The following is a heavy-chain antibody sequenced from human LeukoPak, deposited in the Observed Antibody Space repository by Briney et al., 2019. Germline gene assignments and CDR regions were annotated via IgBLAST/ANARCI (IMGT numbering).Heavy chain of an antibody. J-gene: IGHJ6*02. D-gene: IGHD6-13*01. CDR3: ARVEQKPRAVCGIDV. V-gene: IGHV3-48*02. CDR2: SSSSSSTI. CDR1: GFTFRRYS. Sequence: GWALTLSRATSGFTFRRYSMNWVRQAPGKGLEGVAHSSSSSSTIYYADSVKGRFTISRDNAQTSLYLQMNSLRDEDTAMYYCARVEQKPRAVCGIDVWGQGTTVTVAS.